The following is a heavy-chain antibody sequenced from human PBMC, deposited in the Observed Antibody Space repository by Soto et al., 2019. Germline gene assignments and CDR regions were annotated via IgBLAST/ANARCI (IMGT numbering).Heavy chain of an antibody. CDR1: GGSISSYY. Sequence: PSETLSLTCTVSGGSISSYYWSWIRQPPGKGLEWIGYIYYSGSTNYNPSLKSRVTISVDTSKNQFSLKLSSVTAADTAVYYCAKAPWGLRFEIYFDYWGQGTLVTVSS. CDR2: IYYSGST. J-gene: IGHJ4*02. V-gene: IGHV4-59*01. D-gene: IGHD5-12*01. CDR3: AKAPWGLRFEIYFDY.